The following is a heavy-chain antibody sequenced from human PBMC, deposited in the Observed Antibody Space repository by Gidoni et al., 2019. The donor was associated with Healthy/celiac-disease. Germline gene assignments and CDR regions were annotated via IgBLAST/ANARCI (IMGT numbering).Heavy chain of an antibody. V-gene: IGHV4-59*01. J-gene: IGHJ6*02. CDR1: GGSISSYY. D-gene: IGHD4-17*01. CDR3: ASSRPPRKYGVPNYYYYYGMDV. CDR2: IYYSGST. Sequence: QVQLQESGPGLVKPSETLSLTCTVPGGSISSYYWSWIRQPPGKGLEWIGYIYYSGSTNYNPSLKSRVTISVDTSKNQFSLKLSSVTAADTAVYYCASSRPPRKYGVPNYYYYYGMDVWGQGTTVTVSS.